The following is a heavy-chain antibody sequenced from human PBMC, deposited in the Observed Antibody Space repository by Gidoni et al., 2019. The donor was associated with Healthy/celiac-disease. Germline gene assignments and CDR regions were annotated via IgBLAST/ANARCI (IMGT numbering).Heavy chain of an antibody. J-gene: IGHJ4*02. Sequence: EVQLVESGGGLVQPGGSLRLSCAASGFTFSYHYTDWVRQAPGKGLGWVGRSRNKANSYTKEYVASVKGGFTISRDDSKNLLYLQMNSLKTGGTAGYYCARGSDYGSGSYYLYYFGCWGQGTLVTVSS. CDR3: ARGSDYGSGSYYLYYFGC. D-gene: IGHD3-10*01. CDR2: SRNKANSYTK. CDR1: GFTFSYHY. V-gene: IGHV3-72*01.